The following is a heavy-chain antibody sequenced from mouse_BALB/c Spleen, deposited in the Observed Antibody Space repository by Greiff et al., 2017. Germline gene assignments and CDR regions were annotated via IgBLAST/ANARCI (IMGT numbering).Heavy chain of an antibody. J-gene: IGHJ4*01. CDR3: ARAHYYGGYAMDY. D-gene: IGHD1-2*01. CDR1: GFTFSDYY. V-gene: IGHV5-4*02. Sequence: EVKVVESGGGLVKPGGSLKLSCAASGFTFSDYYMYWVRQTPEKRLEWVATISDGGSYTYYPDSVKGRFTISRDNAKNNLYLQMSSLKSEDTAMYYCARAHYYGGYAMDYWGQGTSVTVSS. CDR2: ISDGGSYT.